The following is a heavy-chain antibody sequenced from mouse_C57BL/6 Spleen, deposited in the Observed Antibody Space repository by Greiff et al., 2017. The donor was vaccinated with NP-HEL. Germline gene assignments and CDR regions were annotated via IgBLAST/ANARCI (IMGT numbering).Heavy chain of an antibody. CDR3: ARSEIYYDYDGDWYFDV. CDR1: GYAFSSYW. V-gene: IGHV1-80*01. Sequence: QVQLQQSGAELVKPGASVKISCKASGYAFSSYWMNWVKQRPGKGLEWIGQIYPGDGDTNYNGKFKGKATLTADKSSSTAYMQLSSLTSEDSAVYFCARSEIYYDYDGDWYFDVWGTGTTVTVSS. D-gene: IGHD2-4*01. CDR2: IYPGDGDT. J-gene: IGHJ1*03.